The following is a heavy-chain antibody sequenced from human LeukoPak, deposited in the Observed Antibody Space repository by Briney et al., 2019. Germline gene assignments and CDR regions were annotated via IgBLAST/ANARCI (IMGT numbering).Heavy chain of an antibody. CDR2: IRINSYGGTT. CDR1: GFTFGDYG. CDR3: TRILLDHLVFGH. Sequence: GGSLRLSCTASGFTFGDYGMSWVRQAPGKGLEWVGSIRINSYGGTTEYAASVKGRFTISRDDSKSIAYLQMNSLKSEDTAVYYCTRILLDHLVFGHWGQGTLVTVSS. J-gene: IGHJ4*02. V-gene: IGHV3-49*04. D-gene: IGHD2-8*02.